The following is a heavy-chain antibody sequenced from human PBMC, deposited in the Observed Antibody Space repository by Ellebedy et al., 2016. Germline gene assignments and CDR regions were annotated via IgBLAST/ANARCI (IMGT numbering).Heavy chain of an antibody. D-gene: IGHD1-26*01. CDR3: ARLQPSGTYLTSTFDY. CDR1: GGSISSYY. CDR2: IYYSGST. V-gene: IGHV4-59*01. Sequence: SETLSLTXTVSGGSISSYYWSWIRLPPGKGLEWIGYIYYSGSTNYNPSLKSRVTISVDTSKNQFSLKLNSVTAADTAVYYCARLQPSGTYLTSTFDYWGQGSLVTVSS. J-gene: IGHJ4*02.